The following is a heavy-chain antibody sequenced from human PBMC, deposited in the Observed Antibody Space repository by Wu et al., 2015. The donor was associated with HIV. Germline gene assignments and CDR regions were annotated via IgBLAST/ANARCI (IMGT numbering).Heavy chain of an antibody. D-gene: IGHD6-19*01. V-gene: IGHV1-8*01. Sequence: QVRLVQSGAEVKKPGSSLKVSCKTSGGSLISYAMSWVRQAPGQGLEWMGWMNPRSGNTGYAQKFQGRVTMTRDTSISTANMELSSLRSEDTAVYYCARQRAYTSGWYIFDYWGQGTLVTVSS. CDR1: GGSLISYA. J-gene: IGHJ4*02. CDR3: ARQRAYTSGWYIFDY. CDR2: MNPRSGNT.